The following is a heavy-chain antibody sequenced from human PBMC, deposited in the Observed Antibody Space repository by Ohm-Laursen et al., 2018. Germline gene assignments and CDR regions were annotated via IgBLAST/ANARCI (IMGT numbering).Heavy chain of an antibody. D-gene: IGHD6-13*01. CDR2: INHSGST. CDR1: GGSFSGYY. J-gene: IGHJ5*02. CDR3: ARWPRYPIAAAVPRGFDP. Sequence: SDTLSLTCAVYGGSFSGYYWSWIRQPPGKGLEWIGEINHSGSTNYNPSLKSRVTISVDTSKNQFSLKLSSVTAADTAVYYCARWPRYPIAAAVPRGFDPWGQETLVTVSS. V-gene: IGHV4-34*01.